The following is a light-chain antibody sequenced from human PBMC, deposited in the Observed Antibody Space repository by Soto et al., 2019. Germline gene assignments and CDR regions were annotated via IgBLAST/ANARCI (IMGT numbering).Light chain of an antibody. V-gene: IGKV3-15*01. Sequence: EVVMTQSPATLSVSPGERATLSCRASQSIRSYCAWYQQKPGQAPRLLIYGASTRATGIPARFSGSGSGTEFTLTISSLQSEDSGVYYCQHYDNWPLTFGGGTKVEIK. CDR3: QHYDNWPLT. J-gene: IGKJ4*01. CDR2: GAS. CDR1: QSIRSY.